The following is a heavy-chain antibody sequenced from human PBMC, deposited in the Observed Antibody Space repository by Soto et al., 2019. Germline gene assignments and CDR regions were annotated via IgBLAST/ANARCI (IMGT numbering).Heavy chain of an antibody. D-gene: IGHD3-10*01. CDR3: ARDLTSVRGS. CDR1: GGTFSRHS. J-gene: IGHJ4*02. V-gene: IGHV1-69*01. Sequence: QVQMVQSGAEVKKPGSSARVSCKVSGGTFSRHSISWVRQAPGQGLEWMGGIIPIFDATQYAQKFQGRLTMSADESTTRFHMVLSGLRPEATAIYYCARDLTSVRGSWGQGPLVTVS. CDR2: IIPIFDAT.